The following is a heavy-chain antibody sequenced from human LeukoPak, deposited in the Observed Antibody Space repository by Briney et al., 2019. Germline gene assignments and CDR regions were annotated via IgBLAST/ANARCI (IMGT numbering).Heavy chain of an antibody. CDR1: GLTFDDYA. D-gene: IGHD1-26*01. Sequence: GGSLRLSCAASGLTFDDYAMHWVRQAPGQGLEWVSGISWNSGSIGYADSVKGRFTISRDNAKNSLYLQMNSLRAEDTALYYCAKDMVGAIVWGQGTLVTVSS. CDR3: AKDMVGAIV. V-gene: IGHV3-9*01. J-gene: IGHJ4*02. CDR2: ISWNSGSI.